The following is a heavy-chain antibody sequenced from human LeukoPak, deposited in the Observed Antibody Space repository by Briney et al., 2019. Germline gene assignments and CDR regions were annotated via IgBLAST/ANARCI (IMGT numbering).Heavy chain of an antibody. J-gene: IGHJ4*02. D-gene: IGHD2-21*02. CDR2: INHSGST. CDR3: ARVPIVVVTASYYSDY. V-gene: IGHV4-34*01. Sequence: SETLSLTCAVYGGSFSGYYWSWIRQPPGKGLEWIGEINHSGSTNYNPSLKSRVTISVDTSKNQFSLKLSSVTAADTAVYYCARVPIVVVTASYYSDYWGQGTLVTVSS. CDR1: GGSFSGYY.